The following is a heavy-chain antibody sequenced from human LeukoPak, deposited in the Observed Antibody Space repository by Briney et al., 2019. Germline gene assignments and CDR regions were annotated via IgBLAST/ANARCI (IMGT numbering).Heavy chain of an antibody. J-gene: IGHJ3*01. CDR3: ARDLLPAAIGFDALDL. V-gene: IGHV3-23*01. CDR2: LTGGSDNS. D-gene: IGHD2-2*01. CDR1: GFTFSSSA. Sequence: GGSLRLSCAASGFTFSSSAMTWVRQAPGKGLEWVSSLTGGSDNSEHADSVKGRFSISRDNSKNTLYLQMNSLTAEDTAVYFCARDLLPAAIGFDALDLWGQGTMVTVSS.